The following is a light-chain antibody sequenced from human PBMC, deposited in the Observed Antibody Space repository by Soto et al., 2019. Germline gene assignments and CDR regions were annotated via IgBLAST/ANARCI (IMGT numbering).Light chain of an antibody. V-gene: IGKV1-6*01. CDR2: AAS. Sequence: AIQMTQSPSSLSASVGDRVTITCRASQGIRHYLGWYQQKPGKAPKLLIYAASSLQSECPSRFSGSGSGTDFTLTISSLQPEDFATYYCLQDYNYPLTFGGGPKVEIK. CDR1: QGIRHY. CDR3: LQDYNYPLT. J-gene: IGKJ4*01.